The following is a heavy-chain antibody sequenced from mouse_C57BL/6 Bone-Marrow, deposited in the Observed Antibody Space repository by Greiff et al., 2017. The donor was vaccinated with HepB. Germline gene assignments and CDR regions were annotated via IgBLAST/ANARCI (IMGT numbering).Heavy chain of an antibody. CDR2: IYPRSGNT. CDR3: ARTVITTVVAPLDY. J-gene: IGHJ2*01. D-gene: IGHD1-1*01. V-gene: IGHV1-81*01. Sequence: QVQLQQSGAELARPGASVKLSCKASGYTFTSYGISWVKQRTGQGLEWIGEIYPRSGNTYYNEKFKGKATLTADKSSSTAYMELRSLTSEDSAVYFCARTVITTVVAPLDYWGQGTTRTVSS. CDR1: GYTFTSYG.